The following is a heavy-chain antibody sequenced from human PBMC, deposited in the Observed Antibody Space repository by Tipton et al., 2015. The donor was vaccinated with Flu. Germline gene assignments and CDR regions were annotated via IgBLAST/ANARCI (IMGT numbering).Heavy chain of an antibody. D-gene: IGHD5-18*01. CDR3: AGRTRGYSFGPLDY. V-gene: IGHV4-4*02. J-gene: IGHJ4*02. CDR1: GDSISSSNW. CDR2: TYHTGST. Sequence: TLSLTCAVSGDSISSSNWWRWVRQPPGKGLEWIGETYHTGSTNYNPSLKSRITISLDKSKNQFSLKLTSVTAADTAVYYCAGRTRGYSFGPLDYWGQGTLVTVSS.